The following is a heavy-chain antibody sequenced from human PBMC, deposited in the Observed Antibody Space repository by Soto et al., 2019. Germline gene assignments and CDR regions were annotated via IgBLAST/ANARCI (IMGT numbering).Heavy chain of an antibody. D-gene: IGHD3-22*01. CDR2: ISSSSGTM. J-gene: IGHJ4*02. CDR1: GFTFSSYS. V-gene: IGHV3-48*02. CDR3: ARGRGHYDSSGFYLLNSLDY. Sequence: EAQLVESGGGLVQPGGSLRLSCAVSGFTFSSYSMNWVRQAPGKGLEWVSYISSSSGTMYYADSVQGRFTISRDNAQNSMYLQMNSLRDEDTAVYYCARGRGHYDSSGFYLLNSLDYWGQGSLVTVSS.